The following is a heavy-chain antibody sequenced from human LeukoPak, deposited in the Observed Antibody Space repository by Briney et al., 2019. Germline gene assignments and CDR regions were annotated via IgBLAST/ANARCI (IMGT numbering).Heavy chain of an antibody. J-gene: IGHJ6*03. CDR1: GYTFTSYG. D-gene: IGHD2-2*01. CDR3: AGFDCNSTSCYDYYYMDV. V-gene: IGHV1-18*01. Sequence: ASVKVSCKASGYTFTSYGISWVRQAPGQGLEWMGWISAYNGNTNYAQKLQGRVTMTTDTSTSTAYMELRSLRSDDTAVYYCAGFDCNSTSCYDYYYMDVWGKGTTVTVSS. CDR2: ISAYNGNT.